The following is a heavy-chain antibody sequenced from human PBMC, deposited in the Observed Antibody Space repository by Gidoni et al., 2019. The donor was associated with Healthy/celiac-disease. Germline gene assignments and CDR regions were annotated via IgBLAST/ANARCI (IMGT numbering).Heavy chain of an antibody. CDR1: GFSLSTSGVG. V-gene: IGHV2-5*01. Sequence: QITLKESGPTLVKPTQTLTLTCTFSGFSLSTSGVGVGWIRQPPGKALEWLALIYWNDDKRYSPSLKSRLTITKDTSKNQVVLTMTNMDPVDTATYYCAHSFLYYYDSNRGGYSSEYYFDYWGQGTLVTVSS. CDR3: AHSFLYYYDSNRGGYSSEYYFDY. D-gene: IGHD3-22*01. CDR2: IYWNDDK. J-gene: IGHJ4*02.